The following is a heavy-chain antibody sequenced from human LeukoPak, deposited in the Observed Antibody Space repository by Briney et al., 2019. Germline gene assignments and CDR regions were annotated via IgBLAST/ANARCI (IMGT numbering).Heavy chain of an antibody. V-gene: IGHV1-69*04. Sequence: SVKVSCKASGGTFSSYAISWVRQAPGQGLEWMGRIIPILGIANYAQKFQGRVTITADKSTSTAYMELSSLRSEDTAVYYCARASVSGANDYWGQGTLVTVSS. CDR3: ARASVSGANDY. CDR2: IIPILGIA. CDR1: GGTFSSYA. D-gene: IGHD1-26*01. J-gene: IGHJ4*02.